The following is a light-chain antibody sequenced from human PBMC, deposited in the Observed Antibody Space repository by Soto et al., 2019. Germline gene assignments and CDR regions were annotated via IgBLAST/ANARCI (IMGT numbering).Light chain of an antibody. Sequence: DMQMTQSPSSLSASVGDRVTITCRVSQGLDNYLAWYQQKPGKAPKLLIYSGSTLQSGVPSRFSGRGFGTEFTLTINGLQPEDVATYCCQKYNGPPLTLGGGTKVDIK. CDR1: QGLDNY. J-gene: IGKJ4*01. CDR3: QKYNGPPLT. V-gene: IGKV1-27*01. CDR2: SGS.